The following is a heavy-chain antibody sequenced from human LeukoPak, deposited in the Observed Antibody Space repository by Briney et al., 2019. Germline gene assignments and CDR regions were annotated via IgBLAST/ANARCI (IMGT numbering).Heavy chain of an antibody. CDR2: ISSSSSTI. J-gene: IGHJ4*02. CDR1: GFTFSSYS. V-gene: IGHV3-48*04. CDR3: ARDNVEMATIIDY. Sequence: GGSLRLSCAASGFTFSSYSMNWVRQAPGKGLEWVSYISSSSSTIYYADSVKGRFTISRDNAKNSLYLQMNSLRAEDTAVYYCARDNVEMATIIDYWGQGTLVTVSS. D-gene: IGHD5-24*01.